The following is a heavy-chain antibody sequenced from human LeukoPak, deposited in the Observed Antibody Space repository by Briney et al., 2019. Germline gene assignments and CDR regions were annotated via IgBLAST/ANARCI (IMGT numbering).Heavy chain of an antibody. Sequence: ASVKVSCKASGYTFSTHDINWVRQATGQGLEWLGWMSPNSGDTGYAQKFQGRVTMTSDSSISTAYMELSSLRSEDTAIYYCVRTPPNWGFDYWGQGTLVTVSS. CDR3: VRTPPNWGFDY. V-gene: IGHV1-8*01. J-gene: IGHJ4*02. D-gene: IGHD7-27*01. CDR1: GYTFSTHD. CDR2: MSPNSGDT.